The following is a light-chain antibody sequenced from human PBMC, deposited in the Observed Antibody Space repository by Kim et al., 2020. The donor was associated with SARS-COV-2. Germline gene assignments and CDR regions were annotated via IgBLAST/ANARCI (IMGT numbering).Light chain of an antibody. V-gene: IGLV3-1*01. CDR3: QAWDSSTVV. Sequence: VAPGQSASITCSGDKLGNKYAFWYQQKPGQSPVMVIYQDSKRPSGIPERFSGSNSGNTATLTISGTQAMDEADYYCQAWDSSTVVFGGGTQLTVL. J-gene: IGLJ2*01. CDR2: QDS. CDR1: KLGNKY.